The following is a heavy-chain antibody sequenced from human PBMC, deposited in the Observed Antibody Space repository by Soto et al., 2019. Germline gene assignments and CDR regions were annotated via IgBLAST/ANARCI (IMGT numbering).Heavy chain of an antibody. CDR1: GFTFSSYD. D-gene: IGHD4-17*01. J-gene: IGHJ4*02. CDR2: IGTAGDT. Sequence: GGSLRLSCAASGFTFSSYDMHWVRQATGKGLEWVSAIGTAGDTYYPGSVKGRFTISRENAKNSLYLQMNSLRAGDTAVYYCARAIPSYGDYYFDYWGQGTLVTVSS. V-gene: IGHV3-13*01. CDR3: ARAIPSYGDYYFDY.